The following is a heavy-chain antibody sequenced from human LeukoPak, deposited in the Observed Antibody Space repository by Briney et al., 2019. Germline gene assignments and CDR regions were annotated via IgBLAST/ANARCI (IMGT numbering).Heavy chain of an antibody. CDR1: GFTFSSYA. D-gene: IGHD3-10*01. J-gene: IGHJ6*02. CDR2: ISYDGSNK. V-gene: IGHV3-30-3*01. Sequence: GGSLRLSCAASGFTFSSYAMHWVRQAPGKGLEWVAVISYDGSNKYYADSVKGRFTISRDNSKNTLYLQMNSLRAEGTAVYYCARDQLWFGELLSYYYYGMDVWGQGTTVTVSS. CDR3: ARDQLWFGELLSYYYYGMDV.